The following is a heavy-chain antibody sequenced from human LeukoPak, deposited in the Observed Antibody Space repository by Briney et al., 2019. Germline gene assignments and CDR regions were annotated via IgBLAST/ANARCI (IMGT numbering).Heavy chain of an antibody. Sequence: SETLSLTCTVSGGSISSYYWSWIRQPPGKGLEWLGYIYYIGITNYNASLQSRVTISVDTSKNQFSLKLTSLTAADMAVYYCARHSSRYNWFDPWGQGTLVTVSS. CDR3: ARHSSRYNWFDP. D-gene: IGHD6-13*01. CDR2: IYYIGIT. V-gene: IGHV4-59*08. CDR1: GGSISSYY. J-gene: IGHJ5*02.